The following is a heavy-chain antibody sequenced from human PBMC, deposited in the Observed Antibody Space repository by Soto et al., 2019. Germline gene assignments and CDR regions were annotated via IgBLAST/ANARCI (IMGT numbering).Heavy chain of an antibody. CDR2: ISWNSGSI. Sequence: EVQLVESGGGLVQPGRSLRLSCAASGFTFDDYAMHWVRQAPGKGLEWVSGISWNSGSIGYADSVKGRFTISRDNAKNSLYLQMNSLSAEDTALYYCAKDRITYSSGWYDYWGQGTLVTVSS. V-gene: IGHV3-9*01. J-gene: IGHJ4*02. CDR3: AKDRITYSSGWYDY. D-gene: IGHD6-19*01. CDR1: GFTFDDYA.